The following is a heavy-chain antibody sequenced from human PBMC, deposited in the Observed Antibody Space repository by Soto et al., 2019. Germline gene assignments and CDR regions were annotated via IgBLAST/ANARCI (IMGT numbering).Heavy chain of an antibody. V-gene: IGHV1-46*01. CDR3: ARAGTPTLYTPPRSWYQRAFDI. D-gene: IGHD6-13*01. Sequence: ASVKVSCKASGYTFTSYYMHWVRQAPGQGLEWMGIINPSGGSTSYAQKFQGRVTMTRDTSTSTVYMELSSLRSDDTAVYYCARAGTPTLYTPPRSWYQRAFDIWGQGTMVTVSS. CDR1: GYTFTSYY. J-gene: IGHJ3*02. CDR2: INPSGGST.